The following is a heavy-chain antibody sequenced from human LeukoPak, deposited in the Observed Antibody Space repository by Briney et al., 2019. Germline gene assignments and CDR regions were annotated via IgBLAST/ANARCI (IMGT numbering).Heavy chain of an antibody. CDR1: GYTFTNYA. CDR3: AREFRRGGRIVDY. CDR2: INTNTGNP. V-gene: IGHV7-4-1*02. Sequence: GASVKVSCKASGYTFTNYAINWVRQAPGQGLEWMGWINTNTGNPTYAQGFTGRFVFSLDTSGSTAYLQSSSLKAEDTAVYYCAREFRRGGRIVDYWGQGTLVTVSS. D-gene: IGHD2/OR15-2a*01. J-gene: IGHJ4*02.